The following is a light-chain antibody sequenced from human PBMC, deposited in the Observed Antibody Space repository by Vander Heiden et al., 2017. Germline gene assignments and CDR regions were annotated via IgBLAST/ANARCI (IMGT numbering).Light chain of an antibody. CDR1: SSDVGGYNY. Sequence: QSALTQPASVSGSPGQSITIPCTRPSSDVGGYNYVSWYQQHPGKAPKLIIYDVSYRPSGVSNRFSGSKSGNTASLTISGLQAEDEADYYCSSYTSSVLFGGGTKLTVL. CDR3: SSYTSSVL. V-gene: IGLV2-14*01. J-gene: IGLJ2*01. CDR2: DVS.